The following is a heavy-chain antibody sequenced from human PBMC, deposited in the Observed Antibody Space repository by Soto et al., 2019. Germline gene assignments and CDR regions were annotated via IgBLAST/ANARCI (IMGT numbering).Heavy chain of an antibody. CDR1: GFTFSSYG. D-gene: IGHD6-19*01. CDR3: ARDSLPIAVAGTGWFDP. Sequence: QVQLVESGGGLVQPGRSLRLSCAASGFTFSSYGMHWVRQAPGKGLEWVAVIWYDGSNKYYADSVKGRFTISRDNSKNTLYLQMNSLRAEDTAVYYCARDSLPIAVAGTGWFDPWGQGTLVTVSS. CDR2: IWYDGSNK. J-gene: IGHJ5*02. V-gene: IGHV3-33*01.